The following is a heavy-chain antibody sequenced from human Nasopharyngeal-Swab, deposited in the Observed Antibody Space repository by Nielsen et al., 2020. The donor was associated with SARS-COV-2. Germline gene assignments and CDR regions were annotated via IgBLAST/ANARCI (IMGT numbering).Heavy chain of an antibody. CDR2: INHSGST. CDR1: GGSFSGYY. CDR3: ARGVKRRGEPMIVVVRLYYYYMDV. Sequence: SETLSLTCAVYGGSFSGYYWSWIRQPPGKGLEWIGEINHSGSTNYNPSLKSRVTISVDTSKNQFSLKLSSVTAADTSVYYCARGVKRRGEPMIVVVRLYYYYMDVWGKGTTVTVSS. V-gene: IGHV4-34*01. J-gene: IGHJ6*03. D-gene: IGHD3-22*01.